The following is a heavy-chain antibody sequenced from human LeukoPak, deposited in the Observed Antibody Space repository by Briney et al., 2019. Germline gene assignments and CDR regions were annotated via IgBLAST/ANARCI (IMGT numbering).Heavy chain of an antibody. D-gene: IGHD5-18*01. Sequence: GGSLRLSCAASGFTFSSYSMNWVRQAPGKGLEWVSSISSSSSYIYYADSVKGRFTVSRDNAKNSLYLQMNSLRAEDTAVYYCARPHSRSDAFDIWGQGTMVTVSS. J-gene: IGHJ3*02. V-gene: IGHV3-21*01. CDR1: GFTFSSYS. CDR2: ISSSSSYI. CDR3: ARPHSRSDAFDI.